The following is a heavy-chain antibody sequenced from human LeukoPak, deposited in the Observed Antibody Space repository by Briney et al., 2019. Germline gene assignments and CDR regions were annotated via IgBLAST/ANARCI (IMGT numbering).Heavy chain of an antibody. CDR2: IYPGDSDT. V-gene: IGHV5-51*01. J-gene: IGHJ4*02. D-gene: IGHD2-21*02. CDR1: GYSFTSYW. CDR3: ARGRLYLHRYCGGDCYSLDY. Sequence: GESLKISCKGSGYSFTSYWIGWVRQMPGKGLEWMGIIYPGDSDTRYSPSFQGQVTISADKSISTAYLQWSSLKASDTAMYYCARGRLYLHRYCGGDCYSLDYWGQGTLVTVSS.